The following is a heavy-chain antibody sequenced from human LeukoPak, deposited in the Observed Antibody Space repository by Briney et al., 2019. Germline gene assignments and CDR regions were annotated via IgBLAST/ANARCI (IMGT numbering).Heavy chain of an antibody. CDR1: GGSISSSNL. Sequence: PSGTLSLTCAVFGGSISSSNLWSWVRQPPGKGLEWIGALSHRGDTNYNPSLKSRVTISIDKSKNQFSLRLTSVTAADTAVYYCTRGGLTFGGNWGQGILVTVSS. V-gene: IGHV4-4*02. J-gene: IGHJ4*02. CDR3: TRGGLTFGGN. D-gene: IGHD3-10*01. CDR2: LSHRGDT.